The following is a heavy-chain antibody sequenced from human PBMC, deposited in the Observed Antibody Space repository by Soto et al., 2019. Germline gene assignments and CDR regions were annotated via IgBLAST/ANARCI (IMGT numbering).Heavy chain of an antibody. D-gene: IGHD2-21*01. CDR1: GFTFSSYS. Sequence: GGSLRLSCAASGFTFSSYSMNWVRQAPGKGLEWVSSISSSSSYIYYADSVKGRFTISRDNAKNSLYLQMNSLRAEDTAVYYCARDRDIVVVNANDAFDIWGQGTMVLVSS. CDR3: ARDRDIVVVNANDAFDI. V-gene: IGHV3-21*01. J-gene: IGHJ3*02. CDR2: ISSSSSYI.